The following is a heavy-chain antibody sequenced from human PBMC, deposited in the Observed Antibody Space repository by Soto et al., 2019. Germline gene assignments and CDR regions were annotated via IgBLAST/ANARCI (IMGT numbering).Heavy chain of an antibody. J-gene: IGHJ4*02. V-gene: IGHV4-39*01. CDR2: IYYSGST. D-gene: IGHD1-26*01. Sequence: PSETLSLTCAVSGGSIRSSYYWGWIRQPPGKGLEWIGSIYYSGSTYYNPSLKSRVTISVDTSKNQFSLKLSSVTAADTAVYYCARPSGSYLYYFDYWGQGTLVTVSS. CDR1: GGSIRSSYY. CDR3: ARPSGSYLYYFDY.